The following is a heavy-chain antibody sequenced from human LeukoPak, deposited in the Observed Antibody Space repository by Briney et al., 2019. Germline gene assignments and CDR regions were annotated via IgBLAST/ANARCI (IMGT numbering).Heavy chain of an antibody. V-gene: IGHV3-48*02. CDR1: GFTLSTYS. Sequence: GGSLRLSCAASGFTLSTYSMNRVRQAPGKGLEWVSYISTSSNTIYYADSVRGRFTISRDNAKNSLYLQMNSLRDEDTAVYYCARGSNFDPWGQGTLVTVSS. CDR3: ARGSNFDP. CDR2: ISTSSNTI. J-gene: IGHJ5*02.